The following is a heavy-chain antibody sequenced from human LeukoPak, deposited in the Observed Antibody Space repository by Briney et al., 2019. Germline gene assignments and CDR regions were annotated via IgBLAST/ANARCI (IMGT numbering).Heavy chain of an antibody. CDR3: ARDWGYTYGHPFDY. CDR2: TLYDGSNK. CDR1: GFTFSSHT. Sequence: GKSLRLSCAASGFTFSSHTIHWVRQAPGKGLEWVALTLYDGSNKYYADSVKGRFTISRDNSKNTLYLQMDSLRPEDSALYYCARDWGYTYGHPFDYWGQGTLVTVSS. J-gene: IGHJ4*02. D-gene: IGHD5-18*01. V-gene: IGHV3-30-3*01.